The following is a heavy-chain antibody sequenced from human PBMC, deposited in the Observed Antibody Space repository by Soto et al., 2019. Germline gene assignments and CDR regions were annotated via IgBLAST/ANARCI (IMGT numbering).Heavy chain of an antibody. Sequence: GGSLRLSCAASGFTFSTYAMHWVRQAPGKGLAWVAIISYHGSNKYYADSVKGRFTISRDDPNNTLYLQMNSLRPEDTAVYYCARDLPQYCSAGSCYPDSWGQETLVTVSS. CDR2: ISYHGSNK. CDR3: ARDLPQYCSAGSCYPDS. J-gene: IGHJ4*02. V-gene: IGHV3-30-3*01. CDR1: GFTFSTYA. D-gene: IGHD2-15*01.